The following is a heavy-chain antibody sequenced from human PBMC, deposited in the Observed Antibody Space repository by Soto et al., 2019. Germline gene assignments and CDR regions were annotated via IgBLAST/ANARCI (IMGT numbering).Heavy chain of an antibody. V-gene: IGHV1-3*01. Sequence: ASVKFSCKASRYTFTRYTMNWVRQAPGQRLEWMGWINPDNGNTKSSQKFQDRVIITRDTSASTAYMDLSSLRSEDTAVYYCARGIATGQLDPWGQGTLVTVSS. J-gene: IGHJ5*02. CDR2: INPDNGNT. D-gene: IGHD2-15*01. CDR3: ARGIATGQLDP. CDR1: RYTFTRYT.